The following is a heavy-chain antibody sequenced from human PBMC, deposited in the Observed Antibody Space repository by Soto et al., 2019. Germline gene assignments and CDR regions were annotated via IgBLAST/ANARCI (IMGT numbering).Heavy chain of an antibody. V-gene: IGHV4-39*01. CDR3: ARHRGHTNSWYNH. J-gene: IGHJ5*02. CDR2: IHYSGST. CDR1: GGSINSNIDTFY. D-gene: IGHD2-2*01. Sequence: SETLSLTCSVSGGSINSNIDTFYWGWIRQPPGKGLEWIGSIHYSGSTDYNPSLKSRVTISVDTSKNQFSLKMSSVTAADTAVYYCARHRGHTNSWYNHWGQGTLVTVSS.